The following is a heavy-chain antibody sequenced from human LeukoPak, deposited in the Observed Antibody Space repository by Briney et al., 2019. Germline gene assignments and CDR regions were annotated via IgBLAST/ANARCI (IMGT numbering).Heavy chain of an antibody. V-gene: IGHV3-33*06. D-gene: IGHD1-14*01. CDR3: AKDRGNHYYYYYYMDV. CDR2: IWYDGSNK. Sequence: GGSLRLSCAASGFTFSSYGMHWVRQAPGKGLEWVAVIWYDGSNKYYADSVKGRFTISRDNSKNTLYLQMDSLRAEDTAVYYCAKDRGNHYYYYYYMDVWGKGTTVTVSS. J-gene: IGHJ6*03. CDR1: GFTFSSYG.